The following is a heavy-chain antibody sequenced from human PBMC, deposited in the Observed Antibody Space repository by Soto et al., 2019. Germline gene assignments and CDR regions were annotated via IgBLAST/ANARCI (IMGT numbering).Heavy chain of an antibody. Sequence: GSLRLSCAGSGFTFSSYSMNWVRQAPGKGLEWVSYISSSSSTIYYADSVKGRFTISRDNAKNSLYLQMNSLRDEDTAVYYCAREWNPLNWFDPWGQGTPVTVSS. CDR3: AREWNPLNWFDP. V-gene: IGHV3-48*02. D-gene: IGHD1-1*01. CDR2: ISSSSSTI. CDR1: GFTFSSYS. J-gene: IGHJ5*02.